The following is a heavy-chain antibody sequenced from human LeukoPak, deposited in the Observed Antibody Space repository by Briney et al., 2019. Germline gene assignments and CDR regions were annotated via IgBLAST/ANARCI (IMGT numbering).Heavy chain of an antibody. CDR3: ARDVSVDYSDY. CDR1: GFTFSSYS. V-gene: IGHV3-21*01. D-gene: IGHD2-21*01. Sequence: PGGSLRLSCAASGFTFSSYSMNWVSQAPGKGLEWVSSISSSSSYIYYADSVKGRFTISRDNAKNSLYLQMNSLRAEDTAVYYCARDVSVDYSDYWGQGTLVTVSS. CDR2: ISSSSSYI. J-gene: IGHJ4*02.